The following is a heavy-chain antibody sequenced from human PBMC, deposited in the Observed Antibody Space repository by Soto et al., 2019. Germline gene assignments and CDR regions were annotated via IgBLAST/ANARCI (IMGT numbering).Heavy chain of an antibody. Sequence: PSETLSLTCTVSGGSLTSNSYYWGWIRQPPGKGLEWIGSFYYSQSTYFNPSLKSRVTISVETSKNQYSLKPSAVTAADTAVYYCARRSTVTYDYWGQGILVTVSS. CDR1: GGSLTSNSYY. D-gene: IGHD4-17*01. CDR3: ARRSTVTYDY. CDR2: FYYSQST. V-gene: IGHV4-39*01. J-gene: IGHJ4*02.